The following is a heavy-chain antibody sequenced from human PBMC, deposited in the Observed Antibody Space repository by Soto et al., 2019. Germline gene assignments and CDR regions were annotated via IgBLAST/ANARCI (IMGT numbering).Heavy chain of an antibody. CDR1: GFTFSGYY. CDR3: TKDDGYNDSTYYHFFGMDV. J-gene: IGHJ6*02. V-gene: IGHV3-30*18. Sequence: GGSLRLSCAASGFTFSGYYMHWVRQAPGKGLEWVAVISYDGSTEYYADSVKGRFTISRDNSANRLFLQMNSLRPEDTAVYYCTKDDGYNDSTYYHFFGMDVWGQGTTVTVSS. D-gene: IGHD3-3*01. CDR2: ISYDGSTE.